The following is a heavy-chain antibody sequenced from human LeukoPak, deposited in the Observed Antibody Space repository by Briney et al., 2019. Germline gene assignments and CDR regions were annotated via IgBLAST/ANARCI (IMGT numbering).Heavy chain of an antibody. Sequence: GGSLRLSCAASGFTFSSYWMSWVRQAPGRGLEWVANIMQDGSEKHYVDSVKGRFTISRDNAKSSLYLQMTSLKTEDTAVYFCSRGDWNDGGIDYWGQGTLVTVSS. CDR3: SRGDWNDGGIDY. J-gene: IGHJ4*02. D-gene: IGHD1-1*01. CDR2: IMQDGSEK. CDR1: GFTFSSYW. V-gene: IGHV3-7*03.